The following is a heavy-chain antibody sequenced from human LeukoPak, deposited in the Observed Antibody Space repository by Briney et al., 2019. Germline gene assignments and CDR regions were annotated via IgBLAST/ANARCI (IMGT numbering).Heavy chain of an antibody. CDR2: INPNSGGT. Sequence: ASVKVSCKASGYTFTHYYLHWVRQAPGQGLEWMGWINPNSGGTNYAQKSQGRVTMTRDTSVSTAYMEVSSLRPDDTAVYYCARPTLQTLGAWGQGTLVTVSS. J-gene: IGHJ5*02. CDR3: ARPTLQTLGA. CDR1: GYTFTHYY. V-gene: IGHV1-2*02. D-gene: IGHD3-10*01.